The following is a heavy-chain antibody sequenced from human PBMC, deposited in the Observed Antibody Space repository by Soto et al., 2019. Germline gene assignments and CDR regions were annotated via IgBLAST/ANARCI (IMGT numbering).Heavy chain of an antibody. V-gene: IGHV4-59*12. Sequence: TSETLCLTCTVSGGSISSYYWNWIRQPPGKGLEWIGYISYSGSTNYNPSLKSRVTISVDTSKNQFSLKLTSVTAADTAVYYCARDKITGLFDYWGQGTLVTGS. CDR1: GGSISSYY. CDR3: ARDKITGLFDY. D-gene: IGHD2-8*02. J-gene: IGHJ4*02. CDR2: ISYSGST.